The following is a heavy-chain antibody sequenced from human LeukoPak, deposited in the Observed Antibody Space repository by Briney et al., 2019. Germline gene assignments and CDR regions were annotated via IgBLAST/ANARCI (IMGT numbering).Heavy chain of an antibody. CDR1: GGSISRYY. V-gene: IGHV4-59*08. J-gene: IGHJ4*02. CDR3: ARSVWQSVANDY. Sequence: SETLPLTCTVSGGSISRYYWSWIRQPPGKGLEWIGYIYYRGSTNYNPSLKSRVAISLDTSKNQFSLKLTSVTAADTAVYYCARSVWQSVANDYWGQGTLVTVSS. CDR2: IYYRGST. D-gene: IGHD5/OR15-5a*01.